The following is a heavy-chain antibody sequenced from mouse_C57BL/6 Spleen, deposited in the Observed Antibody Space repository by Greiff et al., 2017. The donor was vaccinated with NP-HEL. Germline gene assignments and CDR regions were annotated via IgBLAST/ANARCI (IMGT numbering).Heavy chain of an antibody. J-gene: IGHJ3*01. CDR1: GYTFTSYW. CDR2: IYPASGST. V-gene: IGHV1-55*01. Sequence: VQLQQPGAELVKPGASVKMSCKASGYTFTSYWITWVQQRPGQGLEWIGDIYPASGSTNYIEKFKSKATLTVDTSSSPAYMQRSSLTSEDSAVYYCARGEGYYDYDEGPWFAYWGQGTLVTVSA. CDR3: ARGEGYYDYDEGPWFAY. D-gene: IGHD2-4*01.